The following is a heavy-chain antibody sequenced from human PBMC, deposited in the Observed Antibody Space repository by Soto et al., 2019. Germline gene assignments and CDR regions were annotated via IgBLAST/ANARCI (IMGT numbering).Heavy chain of an antibody. CDR2: INHSGST. D-gene: IGHD3-3*01. V-gene: IGHV4-34*01. J-gene: IGHJ4*02. CDR3: ARGIFGVVTFPIFDY. CDR1: GGSFSGYY. Sequence: SETLSLTCAVYGGSFSGYYWSWIRQPPGKGLEWIGEINHSGSTNYNPYLKSRVTISVDTSKNQFSLKLSSVTAADTAVYYCARGIFGVVTFPIFDYWGQGTLVTVSS.